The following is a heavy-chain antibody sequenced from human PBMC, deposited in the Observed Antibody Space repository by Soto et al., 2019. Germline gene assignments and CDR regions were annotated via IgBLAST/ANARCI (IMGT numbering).Heavy chain of an antibody. CDR2: IYYSGST. Sequence: PSETLCLTCTVSGGSISSYYWSWIRQPPGKGLEWIGYIYYSGSTNYNPSLKSRVTISVDTSKNQFSLKLSSVTAADTAVYYCARGWGKVYFDYWGQGTLVTVSS. CDR3: ARGWGKVYFDY. CDR1: GGSISSYY. V-gene: IGHV4-59*01. D-gene: IGHD7-27*01. J-gene: IGHJ4*02.